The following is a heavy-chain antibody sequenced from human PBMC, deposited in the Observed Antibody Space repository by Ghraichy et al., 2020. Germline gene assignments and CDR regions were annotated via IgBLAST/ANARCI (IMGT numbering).Heavy chain of an antibody. V-gene: IGHV3-64D*06. CDR3: VKVLPSGSYSYYYYMDV. J-gene: IGHJ6*03. Sequence: GGSLRLSCSASGFTFSSYAMHWVRQAPGKGLEYVSAISSNGGSTYYADSVKGRFTISRDNSKNTLYLQMSSLRAEDTAVYYCVKVLPSGSYSYYYYMDVWGKGTTVTVSS. CDR2: ISSNGGST. D-gene: IGHD1-26*01. CDR1: GFTFSSYA.